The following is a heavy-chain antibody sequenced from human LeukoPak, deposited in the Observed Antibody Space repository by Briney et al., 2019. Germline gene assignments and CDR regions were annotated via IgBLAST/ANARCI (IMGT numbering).Heavy chain of an antibody. V-gene: IGHV1-2*02. Sequence: ASVKVPCKASGYIFSVYYIHWVRLAPGQGLEWMGWINPDSGGANYAQKFQGRVTMTRDTSITTAYMELSRLRSDDTAVYYCARDGPTGVDVWGQGTTVTVSS. CDR3: ARDGPTGVDV. J-gene: IGHJ6*02. CDR1: GYIFSVYY. CDR2: INPDSGGA.